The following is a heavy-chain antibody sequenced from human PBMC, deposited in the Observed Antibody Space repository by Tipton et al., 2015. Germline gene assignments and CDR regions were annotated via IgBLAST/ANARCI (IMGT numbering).Heavy chain of an antibody. Sequence: SLRLSCAASGFTFGDYAMHWVRQAPGKGLEWVSGISWNSGTIHYADSVKGRFTISRDNAKNSLSLHMNSLREEDTAMYYCARDCNSSTCYTYYTMDVWGQGTTVTVSS. CDR3: ARDCNSSTCYTYYTMDV. J-gene: IGHJ6*02. D-gene: IGHD2-15*01. CDR2: ISWNSGTI. CDR1: GFTFGDYA. V-gene: IGHV3-9*01.